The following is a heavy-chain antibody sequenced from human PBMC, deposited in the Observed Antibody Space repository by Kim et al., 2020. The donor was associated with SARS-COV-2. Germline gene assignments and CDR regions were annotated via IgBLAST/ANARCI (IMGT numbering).Heavy chain of an antibody. J-gene: IGHJ4*02. V-gene: IGHV3-23*01. CDR1: GFPFNDYG. D-gene: IGHD2-21*01. CDR2: TVANGGSK. CDR3: ARTVFCVGDSCKGPYFDS. Sequence: GGSLRLSCAASGFPFNDYGMGWVRQAPGKGLEWVSTTVANGGSKYYPDSVRGRFAISRDSSNLYLQMTGLRAEDTAVYYCARTVFCVGDSCKGPYFDSWGQGTLVIVSS.